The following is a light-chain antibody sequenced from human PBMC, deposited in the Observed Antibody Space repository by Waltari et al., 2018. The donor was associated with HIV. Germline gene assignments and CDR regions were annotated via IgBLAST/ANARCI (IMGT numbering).Light chain of an antibody. CDR3: QQYNNWWT. Sequence: EIVMTQSPATLSVSPGERATLSCRARQSVSSNLAWYQQKPGQAPRLLIYDESTRATGIPARFSGSGSGTEFSLTISSLQSEDFALYYCQQYNNWWTFGQGTKVEIK. CDR2: DES. J-gene: IGKJ1*01. CDR1: QSVSSN. V-gene: IGKV3-15*01.